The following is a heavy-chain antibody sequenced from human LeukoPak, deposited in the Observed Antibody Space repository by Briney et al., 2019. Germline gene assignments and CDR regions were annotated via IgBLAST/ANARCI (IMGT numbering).Heavy chain of an antibody. CDR3: ARVGFSLLYYYMDV. CDR2: IYYSGST. D-gene: IGHD3-16*01. Sequence: PSETLSLTCTVSGGSISSYYWSWIRQPPGKGLEWIGYIYYSGSTNYNPSLKSRVTISVDTSKNQFSLKLSSVTAADTAVYYCARVGFSLLYYYMDVWGKGTTVTVSS. V-gene: IGHV4-59*01. J-gene: IGHJ6*03. CDR1: GGSISSYY.